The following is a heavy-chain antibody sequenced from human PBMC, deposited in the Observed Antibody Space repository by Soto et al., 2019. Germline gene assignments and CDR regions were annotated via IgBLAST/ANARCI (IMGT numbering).Heavy chain of an antibody. D-gene: IGHD6-13*01. J-gene: IGHJ4*02. Sequence: PGESLKISCNGSGYSFTIHWISWVRQMSGKGLEWMGRIDPSDSDTNYSPSFQGQVTISADKSISTAYLQWSSLRASDTAMYYCARRVGQQLITFDYWGQGTLVTVSS. CDR2: IDPSDSDT. CDR3: ARRVGQQLITFDY. CDR1: GYSFTIHW. V-gene: IGHV5-10-1*01.